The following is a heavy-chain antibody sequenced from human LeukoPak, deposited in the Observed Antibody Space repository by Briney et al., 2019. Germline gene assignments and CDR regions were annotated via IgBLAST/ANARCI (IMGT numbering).Heavy chain of an antibody. V-gene: IGHV4-34*01. CDR1: GGSFSDYY. D-gene: IGHD6-13*01. CDR3: ARMLVSASTFDI. CDR2: INHSGST. Sequence: KASETLSLTCAVYGGSFSDYYWTWIRQPPGKGLEWIGEINHSGSTNYNPYLKSRVTISLDTSKNQFSLKLSSATAADTAVYYCARMLVSASTFDIWGRGTMVTVSS. J-gene: IGHJ3*02.